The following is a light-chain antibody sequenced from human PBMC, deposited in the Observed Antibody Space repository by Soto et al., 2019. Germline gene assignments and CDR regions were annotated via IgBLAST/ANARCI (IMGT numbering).Light chain of an antibody. Sequence: DIQMTQSPSSLSASVGDRVTITCRASKSITRFLNWYQQKPGKAPKLMIYAASTLQSGVSSRFSGSGSGPDFTLTISSLQPADFATHYCQQNYIHPPITFGQRTRLQIK. V-gene: IGKV1-39*01. J-gene: IGKJ5*01. CDR1: KSITRF. CDR2: AAS. CDR3: QQNYIHPPIT.